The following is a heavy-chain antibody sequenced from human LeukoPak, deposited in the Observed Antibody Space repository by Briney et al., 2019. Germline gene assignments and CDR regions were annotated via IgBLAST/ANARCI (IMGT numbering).Heavy chain of an antibody. J-gene: IGHJ4*02. Sequence: PSGTLFLTCTVSGGSISSDYWSWIRQPPGKGLEWIGYIYYRGSTNYNPSLKSRVTISVDTSKNQFSLKLSSVTAADTAVYYCARLSGYSSGHYYSDYWGQGTLVTVSS. D-gene: IGHD3-22*01. CDR3: ARLSGYSSGHYYSDY. CDR2: IYYRGST. CDR1: GGSISSDY. V-gene: IGHV4-59*01.